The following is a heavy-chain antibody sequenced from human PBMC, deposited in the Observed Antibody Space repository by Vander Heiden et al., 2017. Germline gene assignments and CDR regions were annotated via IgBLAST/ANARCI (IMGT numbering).Heavy chain of an antibody. CDR3: ARVSHDSSGYYYPNWFDP. J-gene: IGHJ5*02. D-gene: IGHD3-22*01. CDR1: GSTFSSYS. V-gene: IGHV3-21*01. CDR2: ISSSSSYI. Sequence: EVQLVESGGGLVKPGGSLRLSCAASGSTFSSYSMNWVRQAPGKGLEWVSSISSSSSYIYYADSVKGRFTISRDNAKNSLYLQMNSLRAEDTAVYYCARVSHDSSGYYYPNWFDPWGQGTLVTVSS.